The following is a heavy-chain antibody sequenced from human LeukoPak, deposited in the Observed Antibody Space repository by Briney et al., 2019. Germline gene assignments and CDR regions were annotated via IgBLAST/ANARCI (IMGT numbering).Heavy chain of an antibody. D-gene: IGHD3-22*01. J-gene: IGHJ4*02. CDR3: AKDRFDTYYYDSSGYRTDY. V-gene: IGHV3-30*04. CDR1: GFTFSSYA. Sequence: PGGSLRLSCAASGFTFSSYAMHWVRQAPGKGLEWVAVISYDGSNKYYADSVKGRFTISRDNSKNTLYLQMNSLRAEDTAVYYCAKDRFDTYYYDSSGYRTDYWGQGTLVTVSS. CDR2: ISYDGSNK.